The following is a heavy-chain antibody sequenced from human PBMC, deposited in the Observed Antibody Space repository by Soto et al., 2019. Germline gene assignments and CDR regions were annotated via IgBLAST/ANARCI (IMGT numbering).Heavy chain of an antibody. V-gene: IGHV3-30-3*01. D-gene: IGHD6-19*01. CDR3: ARLNSGWYFDY. CDR2: ISYDGGNK. Sequence: GSLRLSCAASGFTFSSYAMHWVRRAPGKGLEWVAVISYDGGNKYYADSVKGRFTISRDNSKNTLYLQMNSLRAEDTAVYYCARLNSGWYFDYWGQGTLVTVAS. CDR1: GFTFSSYA. J-gene: IGHJ4*02.